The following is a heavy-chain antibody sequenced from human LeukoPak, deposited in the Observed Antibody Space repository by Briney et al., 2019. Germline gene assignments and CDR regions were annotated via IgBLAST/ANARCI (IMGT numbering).Heavy chain of an antibody. Sequence: SETLSLTCTVSGGSVSSGSYYWSWIRQPPGKGLEWIVYIYYSGNTYYNPSLKSRVSISVDTSKNQFSLKLSSVTAADTAVYYCAGGAAAGTYYYGMDVWGQGTTVTVSS. CDR1: GGSVSSGSYY. V-gene: IGHV4-61*01. J-gene: IGHJ6*02. D-gene: IGHD6-13*01. CDR3: AGGAAAGTYYYGMDV. CDR2: IYYSGNT.